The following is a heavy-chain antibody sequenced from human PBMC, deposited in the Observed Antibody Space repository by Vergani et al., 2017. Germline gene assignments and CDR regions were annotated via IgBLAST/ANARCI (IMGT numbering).Heavy chain of an antibody. CDR3: ARVWSHTRLGXFDY. Sequence: QVQLQQWGAGLLKPSETLSLTCAVYGGSFSGYYWSWIRQPPGKGLEWIGEINHSGSTNYNPSLKSRVTISVDTSKNQFSLKLSSVTAADTAVYYCARVWSHTRLGXFDYWGQGTLVTVSS. V-gene: IGHV4-34*01. CDR1: GGSFSGYY. D-gene: IGHD2-8*02. J-gene: IGHJ4*02. CDR2: INHSGST.